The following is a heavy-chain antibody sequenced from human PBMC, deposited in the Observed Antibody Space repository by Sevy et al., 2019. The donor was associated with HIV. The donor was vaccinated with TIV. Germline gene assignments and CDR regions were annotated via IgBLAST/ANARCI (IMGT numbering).Heavy chain of an antibody. D-gene: IGHD5-18*01. CDR1: GFTFSSYG. J-gene: IGHJ6*02. Sequence: GGSLRLSCAASGFTFSSYGMHRVRQAPGKGLEWVAVIWYDRSNKYYADSVKGRFTISRDNSKNTLYLQMNSLRAEDTAVYYCARDGSMGGYSYGYGALDYYYYGMDVWGQGTTVTVSS. CDR3: ARDGSMGGYSYGYGALDYYYYGMDV. CDR2: IWYDRSNK. V-gene: IGHV3-33*01.